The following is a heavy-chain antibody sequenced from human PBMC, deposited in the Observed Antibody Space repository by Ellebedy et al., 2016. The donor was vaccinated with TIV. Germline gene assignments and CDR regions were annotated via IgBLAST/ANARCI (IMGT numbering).Heavy chain of an antibody. J-gene: IGHJ3*02. Sequence: GESLKISCIASGFTFSSHWMHWVRQAPGKGLAWVSRINSDGRITGYADSVKGRFIISRDNAKNSLYLQMNSLRAEDTAVYYCASDKDSSGHYKTALDIWGQGTMVTVSS. V-gene: IGHV3-74*01. D-gene: IGHD3-22*01. CDR1: GFTFSSHW. CDR2: INSDGRIT. CDR3: ASDKDSSGHYKTALDI.